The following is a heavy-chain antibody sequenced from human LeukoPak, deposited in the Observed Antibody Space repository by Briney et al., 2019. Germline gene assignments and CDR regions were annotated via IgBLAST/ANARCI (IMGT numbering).Heavy chain of an antibody. Sequence: GASVKVSCKASGYTFTSYDINWVRQATGQGLEWMGWMNPNSGNTGYAQKFQGRVTMTRNTSISTAYMELSSLRSEDTAVYYCARRGTRFRAYPFDYWGQGTLVTVSS. J-gene: IGHJ4*02. CDR3: ARRGTRFRAYPFDY. CDR2: MNPNSGNT. V-gene: IGHV1-8*01. D-gene: IGHD1-14*01. CDR1: GYTFTSYD.